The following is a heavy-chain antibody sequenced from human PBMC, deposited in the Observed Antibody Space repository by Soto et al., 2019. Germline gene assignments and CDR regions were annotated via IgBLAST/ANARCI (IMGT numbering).Heavy chain of an antibody. D-gene: IGHD3-10*01. CDR1: GFTFSSYA. CDR2: ISGSGGST. Sequence: PGGSLRLSCAASGFTFSSYAMSWVRQAPGKGLEWVSAISGSGGSTYYADSVKGRFTISRDNSKNTLYLQMNSLRAEDTAVYYCAKTSDGSGSYYSFDYWGQGTLVTVSS. CDR3: AKTSDGSGSYYSFDY. J-gene: IGHJ4*02. V-gene: IGHV3-23*01.